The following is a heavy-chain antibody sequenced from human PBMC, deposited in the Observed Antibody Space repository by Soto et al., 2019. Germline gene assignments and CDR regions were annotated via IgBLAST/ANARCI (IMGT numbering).Heavy chain of an antibody. CDR2: INAGDGNT. CDR3: EKVKEVAGTIYYYYYGMDV. CDR1: GYTFTSYA. D-gene: IGHD1-7*01. J-gene: IGHJ6*02. Sequence: QVQLVQSGAEVKKPGASVKVSCKASGYTFTSYAMHWVRQAPGQGLEWMGWINAGDGNTKYSQKFQDRVTITRDTARTAYMELSSLRFEDTAVYYCEKVKEVAGTIYYYYYGMDVWGQGATVTVSS. V-gene: IGHV1-3*01.